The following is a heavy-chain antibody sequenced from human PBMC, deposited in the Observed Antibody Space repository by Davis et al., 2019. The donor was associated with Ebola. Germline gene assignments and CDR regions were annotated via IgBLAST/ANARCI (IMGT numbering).Heavy chain of an antibody. Sequence: MPSETLSLTCTVSGGSVSSCCYYWSRIRQPPGKGLEWIGYIYYSGSTNYNPSLRSRVTISVDTSKNQFSLNLSSVTAADTAVYYCARGELLTYYYGMDVWGKGTTVTVSS. D-gene: IGHD1-26*01. CDR1: GGSVSSCCYY. J-gene: IGHJ6*04. CDR2: IYYSGST. V-gene: IGHV4-61*01. CDR3: ARGELLTYYYGMDV.